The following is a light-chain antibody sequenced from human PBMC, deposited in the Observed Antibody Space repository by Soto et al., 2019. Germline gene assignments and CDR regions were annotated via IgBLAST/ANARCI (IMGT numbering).Light chain of an antibody. J-gene: IGKJ5*01. CDR3: QQYGYSPIT. Sequence: EIVMTQSPFTLSVSPGERSTLSFMASQSVSSNLAWYQQKPGQAPRLLIYDASNRATGIPARFSGGGSGTDFTLTIDGLEPEDFAVYYCQQYGYSPITFGQGTRLEIK. V-gene: IGKV3-20*01. CDR1: QSVSSN. CDR2: DAS.